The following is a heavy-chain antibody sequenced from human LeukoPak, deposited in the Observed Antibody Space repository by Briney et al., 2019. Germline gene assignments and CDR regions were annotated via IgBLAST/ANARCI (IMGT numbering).Heavy chain of an antibody. Sequence: GGSLRLSCAASGFPFSTYWMHWVRQAPGKGLEWVSDISGSGGRTYYADSVKGRFTFSRDNSKNTLDLQMTSLRAEDTAVYYCAKRSELRNYYDSSGYYGRWGQGTLVTVSS. D-gene: IGHD3-22*01. CDR3: AKRSELRNYYDSSGYYGR. CDR2: ISGSGGRT. J-gene: IGHJ4*02. CDR1: GFPFSTYW. V-gene: IGHV3-23*01.